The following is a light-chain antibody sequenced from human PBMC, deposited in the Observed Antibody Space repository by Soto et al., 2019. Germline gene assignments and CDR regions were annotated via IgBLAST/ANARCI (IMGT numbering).Light chain of an antibody. CDR3: QQYNDWTRT. CDR2: GAS. Sequence: EIVITQSPATLSVSPGERATLSCRASQSVSSNLAWYQPTPGQAPRLLIYGASTRATGIPARFSCSGAGPECTRTISSLQSEDVEVYCCQQYNDWTRTFGQGTKVDIK. J-gene: IGKJ1*01. CDR1: QSVSSN. V-gene: IGKV3D-15*01.